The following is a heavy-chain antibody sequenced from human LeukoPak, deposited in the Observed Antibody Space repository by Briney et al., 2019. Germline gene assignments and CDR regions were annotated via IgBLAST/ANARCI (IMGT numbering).Heavy chain of an antibody. CDR3: STARAFDSRSFDY. CDR1: EYSFTSYW. CDR2: IDPSDSYT. Sequence: GESLRISCKGSEYSFTSYWISWVRQMPGKGLEWMGRIDPSDSYTNYSPSFQGHVTISADKSINTAYLQWASLKASDTAMYYCSTARAFDSRSFDYWGQGSLVTVSS. D-gene: IGHD5-12*01. J-gene: IGHJ4*02. V-gene: IGHV5-10-1*01.